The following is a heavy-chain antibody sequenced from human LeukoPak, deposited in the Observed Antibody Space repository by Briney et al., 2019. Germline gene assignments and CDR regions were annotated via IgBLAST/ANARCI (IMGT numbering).Heavy chain of an antibody. J-gene: IGHJ4*02. V-gene: IGHV1-2*02. CDR3: ARADSGTYSINY. D-gene: IGHD1-26*01. Sequence: ASVKVSCKASGYTFTGYNIHWVRQAPGQGLEWMGWMIPNSGDTNTAQRFQDRVAMTRDTSINTAYMELTGLRSDDTAKYYCARADSGTYSINYWGQGTSVTVSS. CDR1: GYTFTGYN. CDR2: MIPNSGDT.